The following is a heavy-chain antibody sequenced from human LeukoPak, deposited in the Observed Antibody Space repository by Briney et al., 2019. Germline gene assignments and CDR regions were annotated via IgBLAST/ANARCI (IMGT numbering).Heavy chain of an antibody. CDR1: GGSISSSNW. J-gene: IGHJ4*02. CDR3: ARVLYSYGYSYFDY. CDR2: IYHSGST. Sequence: SETLSLTCAVSGGSISSSNWWSWVRQPPAKGLEWIGEIYHSGSTNYNPSLKSRVTISVDKSKNQFSLKLSSVTAADTAVYYCARVLYSYGYSYFDYWGQGTLVTVSS. V-gene: IGHV4-4*02. D-gene: IGHD5-18*01.